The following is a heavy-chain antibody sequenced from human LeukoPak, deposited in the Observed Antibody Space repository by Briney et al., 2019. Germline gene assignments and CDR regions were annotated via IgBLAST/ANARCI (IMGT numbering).Heavy chain of an antibody. CDR2: IYSGGNT. J-gene: IGHJ5*02. D-gene: IGHD4-17*01. V-gene: IGHV3-53*01. Sequence: GGSLRLSCAASGFTVGSNYMSWVRQAPGKGLEWVSVIYSGGNTYYADSVKGRFTISRDNFKNTLYLQMNSLGAEDTAVYYCARDTALDPWGQGTLVTVSS. CDR1: GFTVGSNY. CDR3: ARDTALDP.